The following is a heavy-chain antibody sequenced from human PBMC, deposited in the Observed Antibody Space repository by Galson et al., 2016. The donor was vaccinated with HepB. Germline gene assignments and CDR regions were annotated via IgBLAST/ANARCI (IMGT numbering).Heavy chain of an antibody. CDR1: GASVTDYY. CDR3: ARHLGASIVEGFDY. J-gene: IGHJ4*02. D-gene: IGHD2/OR15-2a*01. CDR2: FYSSGTT. V-gene: IGHV4-4*07. Sequence: ETLSLTCAVSGASVTDYYWSWIRQPAGKGLEWVGRFYSSGTTNYNPSLRSRVAMSIDTSANLFSLKLSTVTAADTAVYYCARHLGASIVEGFDYWGQGNLVTVSA.